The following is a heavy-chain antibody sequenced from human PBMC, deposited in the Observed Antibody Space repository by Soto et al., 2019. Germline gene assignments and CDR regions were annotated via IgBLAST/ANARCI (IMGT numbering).Heavy chain of an antibody. CDR1: GFTFSSYS. J-gene: IGHJ4*02. CDR2: ISSSSSTI. Sequence: GGSLRLSCAASGFTFSSYSMNWVRQAPGKGLEWVSYISSSSSTIYYADSVKGRFTISRDNAKNSLYLQMNSLRDEDTAVYYCASPSSYYYDSSGYYSLYYWGQGTLVTVS. CDR3: ASPSSYYYDSSGYYSLYY. V-gene: IGHV3-48*02. D-gene: IGHD3-22*01.